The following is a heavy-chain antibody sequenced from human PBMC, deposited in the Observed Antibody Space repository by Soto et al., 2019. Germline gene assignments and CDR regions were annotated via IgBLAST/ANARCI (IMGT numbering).Heavy chain of an antibody. CDR1: GGTFSDHA. V-gene: IGHV1-69*01. CDR3: ARDVQVNYFDNTYHYYTMDV. D-gene: IGHD3-9*01. Sequence: QVQLVQSGTEVKMPGSSVKVSCKAFGGTFSDHAVSWVRQAPGQGLEWMGVINPFFKGTKYAQKFQGRLTITADDSTCTAYMDLYSLISEDTAVYYCARDVQVNYFDNTYHYYTMDVWGQGTTVIVSS. J-gene: IGHJ6*02. CDR2: INPFFKGT.